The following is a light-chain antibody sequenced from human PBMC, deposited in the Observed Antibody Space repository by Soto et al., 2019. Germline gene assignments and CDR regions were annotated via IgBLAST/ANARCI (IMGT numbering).Light chain of an antibody. V-gene: IGLV1-44*01. CDR3: AAWGDSLSGHYV. CDR2: SNT. Sequence: QSVLTQPPSASGTPGQRVTISCSGSSSNIGSNSVNWYQQHPGTAPKLLIYSNTQRPSGVSDRFSGLKSGTSASLSSSGLQSEDEADYYCAAWGDSLSGHYVFGTGTKVTVL. CDR1: SSNIGSNS. J-gene: IGLJ1*01.